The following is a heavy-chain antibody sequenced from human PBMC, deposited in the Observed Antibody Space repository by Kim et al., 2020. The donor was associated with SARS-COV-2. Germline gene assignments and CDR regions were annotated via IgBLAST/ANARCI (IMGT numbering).Heavy chain of an antibody. Sequence: SETLSLTCTVSGGSISSGSYYWSWIRQPAGKGLEWIGRIYTSGSTNYNPSLKSRVTISVDTSKNQCSLKLSSVTAADTAVYYCARDNGDYLFDYWGQGTLVTVSS. D-gene: IGHD4-17*01. J-gene: IGHJ4*02. CDR1: GGSISSGSYY. CDR3: ARDNGDYLFDY. V-gene: IGHV4-61*02. CDR2: IYTSGST.